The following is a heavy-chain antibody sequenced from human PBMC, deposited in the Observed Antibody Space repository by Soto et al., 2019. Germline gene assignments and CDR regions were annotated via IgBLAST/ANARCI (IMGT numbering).Heavy chain of an antibody. J-gene: IGHJ6*02. V-gene: IGHV4-31*03. CDR2: IYYSGST. Sequence: QVQLQESGPGLEKPSQTLSLTCTVSGGSISSGAYYWSWIRQHPGKGLEWIGYIYYSGSTYYNPSLKSRVTISVDTSKNQFSLKLSSVTAADTAVYYCARDPEDSYYGMDGWGQGTTVTVSS. CDR1: GGSISSGAYY. CDR3: ARDPEDSYYGMDG.